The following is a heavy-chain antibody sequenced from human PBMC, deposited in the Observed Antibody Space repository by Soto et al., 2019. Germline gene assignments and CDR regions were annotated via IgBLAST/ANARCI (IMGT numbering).Heavy chain of an antibody. D-gene: IGHD1-26*01. V-gene: IGHV5-51*01. CDR2: ILPGDSDT. CDR3: AGGLTSISNPYYSDY. J-gene: IGHJ4*02. CDR1: GYRFTNYW. Sequence: GESLKISCKGSGYRFTNYWIAWVRQMPGKGLEWMGIILPGDSDTRYSPSFRGQVTISADTSISTAYLQWRSLKASDSAMYYCAGGLTSISNPYYSDYWGQGSQVTVSS.